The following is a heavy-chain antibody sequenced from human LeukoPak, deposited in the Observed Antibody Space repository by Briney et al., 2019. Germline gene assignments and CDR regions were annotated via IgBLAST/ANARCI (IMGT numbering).Heavy chain of an antibody. CDR2: ISSSGSTI. Sequence: PGGSLRLSCAASGFTFSSYSMNWVRQAPGKGLEWVSYISSSGSTIYYADSVKGRFTISRDNAKNSLYLQMNSLRAEDTAVYYCAIDYGDYGATFQHWGQGTLVTVSS. D-gene: IGHD4-17*01. CDR1: GFTFSSYS. J-gene: IGHJ1*01. CDR3: AIDYGDYGATFQH. V-gene: IGHV3-48*01.